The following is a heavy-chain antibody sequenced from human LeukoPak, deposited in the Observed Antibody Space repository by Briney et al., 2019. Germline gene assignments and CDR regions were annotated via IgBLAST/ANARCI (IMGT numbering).Heavy chain of an antibody. CDR2: INPSGGST. Sequence: GASVKVSCKASGYTFTSYYMHWVRQAPGQGLEWMGIINPSGGSTSYAQKFQGRVTMTRDMSTSTAYMELRSLRSEDTAVYYCARASVVRGVISYYYYYYMDVWGKGTTVTISS. CDR3: ARASVVRGVISYYYYYYMDV. J-gene: IGHJ6*03. CDR1: GYTFTSYY. V-gene: IGHV1-46*01. D-gene: IGHD3-10*01.